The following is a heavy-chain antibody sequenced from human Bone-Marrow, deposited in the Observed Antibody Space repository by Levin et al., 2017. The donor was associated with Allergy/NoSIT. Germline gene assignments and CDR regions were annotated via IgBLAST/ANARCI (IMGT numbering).Heavy chain of an antibody. J-gene: IGHJ5*02. V-gene: IGHV4-31*03. CDR2: IYHTGSS. CDR3: AKGVSPFDP. CDR1: GGSVSSGGYY. D-gene: IGHD6-13*01. Sequence: SQTLSLTCTVSGGSVSSGGYYWSWIRQHPAKGLEWIGHIYHTGSSNYNPSLRSRVTMSVDVSKNQVSLNLTSVTAADTAVYYCAKGVSPFDPWGQGTLVTVSS.